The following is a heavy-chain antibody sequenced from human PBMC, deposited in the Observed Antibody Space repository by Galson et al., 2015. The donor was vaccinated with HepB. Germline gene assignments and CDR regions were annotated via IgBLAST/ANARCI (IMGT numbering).Heavy chain of an antibody. V-gene: IGHV1-3*01. J-gene: IGHJ6*02. D-gene: IGHD3-10*01. CDR1: GYTFTSYA. CDR2: INAGNGNT. CDR3: ARVGGFGELLSYYYYGMDV. Sequence: SVKVSCKASGYTFTSYAMHWVRQAPGQRLEWMGWINAGNGNTKYSQKFQGRVTITRDTSASTAYMELSSLRSEDTVVYYCARVGGFGELLSYYYYGMDVWGQGTTVTVSS.